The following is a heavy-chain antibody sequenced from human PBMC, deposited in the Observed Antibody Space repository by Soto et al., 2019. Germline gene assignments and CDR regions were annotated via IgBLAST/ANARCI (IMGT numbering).Heavy chain of an antibody. CDR2: IYYSGST. Sequence: QVQLQESGPGLVKPSETLSLTCTVSGGSISSYYWSWIRQPPGKGLEWIGYIYYSGSTNYNPSLKSRVTISVDTSKNQFSLKLISVTAADTAVYYCARRWGAAVDYWGQGTLVTVSS. D-gene: IGHD1-26*01. J-gene: IGHJ4*02. V-gene: IGHV4-59*08. CDR1: GGSISSYY. CDR3: ARRWGAAVDY.